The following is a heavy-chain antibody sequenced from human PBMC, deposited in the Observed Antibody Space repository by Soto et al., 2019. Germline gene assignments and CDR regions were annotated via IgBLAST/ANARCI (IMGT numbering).Heavy chain of an antibody. CDR2: IYYSGST. V-gene: IGHV4-59*01. Sequence: PSETLSLTCTVSGGSISSYYWSWIRQPPGKGLEWIGYIYYSGSTNYNPPLKSRVTISVDTSKNQFSLKLSSVTAADTAVYYCARSPAVAGTFGYWGQGTLVTVSS. J-gene: IGHJ4*02. D-gene: IGHD6-19*01. CDR3: ARSPAVAGTFGY. CDR1: GGSISSYY.